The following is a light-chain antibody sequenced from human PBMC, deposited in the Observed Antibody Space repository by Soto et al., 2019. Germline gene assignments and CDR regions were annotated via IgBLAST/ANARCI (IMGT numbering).Light chain of an antibody. CDR1: TNY. Sequence: QSVLTQPRSVSGSPGQSVTISCSGATNYVSWYQQHPGKAPKLMIYDVTKRPSGVPDRFSGSKSGSTASLTISGLQAEDEADYYCCSFAGSYTSYVFGTGTKATVL. V-gene: IGLV2-11*01. CDR2: DVT. CDR3: CSFAGSYTSYV. J-gene: IGLJ1*01.